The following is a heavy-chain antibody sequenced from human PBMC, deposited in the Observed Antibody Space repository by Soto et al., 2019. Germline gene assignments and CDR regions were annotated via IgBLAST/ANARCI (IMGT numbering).Heavy chain of an antibody. V-gene: IGHV5-51*01. CDR1: GYSFTSYW. CDR3: ASHTTYCGGDCYREAFDI. Sequence: ESLTISCKGSGYSFTSYWIGWVRQMPGKGLEWMGIIYPGDSDTRYSPSFQGQVTISADKSISTAYLQWSSLKASDTAMYYCASHTTYCGGDCYREAFDIWGQGTMVTVSS. CDR2: IYPGDSDT. J-gene: IGHJ3*02. D-gene: IGHD2-21*02.